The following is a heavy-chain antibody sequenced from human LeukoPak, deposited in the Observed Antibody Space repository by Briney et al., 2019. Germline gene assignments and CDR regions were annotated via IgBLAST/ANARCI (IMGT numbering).Heavy chain of an antibody. J-gene: IGHJ4*02. CDR2: ILWNGGST. V-gene: IGHV3-20*04. CDR1: GFTFDDYG. CDR3: ARSLWFGETVGVY. Sequence: SGGCLRLSCAAPGFTFDDYGMGWVRHAPGKGLEWVSGILWNGGSTGYADSVKGRFTISRDNAKNPLYLQMNSLRAEDTALYYCARSLWFGETVGVYWGQGALVTVSS. D-gene: IGHD3-10*01.